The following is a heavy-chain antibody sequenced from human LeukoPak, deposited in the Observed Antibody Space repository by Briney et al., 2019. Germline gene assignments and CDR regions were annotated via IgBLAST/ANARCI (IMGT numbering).Heavy chain of an antibody. Sequence: GGSLRLSCAASGFTFSNCAMQWVRQAPGRRLEFVSAIGRDGAGPYYADSVKGRFTLSRDNSKNTLYLQMGSLRPEDMAVYYCAKDGDSSGWFEPNDYWGQGTLVTVSS. J-gene: IGHJ4*02. CDR2: IGRDGAGP. V-gene: IGHV3-64*02. D-gene: IGHD6-19*01. CDR1: GFTFSNCA. CDR3: AKDGDSSGWFEPNDY.